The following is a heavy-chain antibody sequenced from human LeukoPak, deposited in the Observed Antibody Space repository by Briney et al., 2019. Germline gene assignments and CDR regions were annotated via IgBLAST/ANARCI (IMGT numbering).Heavy chain of an antibody. D-gene: IGHD3-10*01. CDR3: ANYLSYGPIG. Sequence: AGGSLRLSCAASGFTFSSYTMSWVRQAPGKGLEWVSGISSNGNTMYYADSVKGRFTVSRDNSKNTLHLQMNSLRAEDTAVYYCANYLSYGPIGWGQGTLVIVSS. CDR2: ISSNGNTM. J-gene: IGHJ4*02. CDR1: GFTFSSYT. V-gene: IGHV3-23*01.